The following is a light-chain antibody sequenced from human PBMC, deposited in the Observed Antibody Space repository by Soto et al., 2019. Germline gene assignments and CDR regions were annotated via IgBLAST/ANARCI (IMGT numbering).Light chain of an antibody. CDR1: QSISSY. CDR3: QQRSNWPRGYT. CDR2: DAS. J-gene: IGKJ2*01. V-gene: IGKV3-11*01. Sequence: EIVLTQSPATLSLSPGEIATLSCRASQSISSYLAWYQQKPGQAPRLLIYDASNRATGIPARFSGSGSGTDFTLTISSLEPEDFARYYCQQRSNWPRGYTFGQGTKLEIK.